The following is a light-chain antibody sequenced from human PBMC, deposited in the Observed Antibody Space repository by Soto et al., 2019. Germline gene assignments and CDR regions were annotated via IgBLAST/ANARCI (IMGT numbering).Light chain of an antibody. Sequence: QSVLTQPASVPGSPGQSITISCTGTNGDVGGYNYVSWFQQHPGKAPKLMIYDVSDRPSGVSNRFSGSKSGNTASLTVSGLQAEDEADYYCSSYAGSNNYVFGTGTKVTVL. J-gene: IGLJ1*01. CDR2: DVS. V-gene: IGLV2-8*01. CDR3: SSYAGSNNYV. CDR1: NGDVGGYNY.